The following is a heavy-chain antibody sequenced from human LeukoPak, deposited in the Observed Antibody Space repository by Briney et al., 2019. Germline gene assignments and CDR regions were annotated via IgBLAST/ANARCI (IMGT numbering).Heavy chain of an antibody. J-gene: IGHJ6*01. CDR2: TWYDGRNN. V-gene: IGHV3-33*01. CDR3: AREVAPLYFHYGMDV. Sequence: PGKSLTLSCAASGFTFSSYGMHWVRQAPGKGLEWVAVTWYDGRNNYYAASVKGRFTISRDDSKTTVYLLMNSLRAEDTAVYYCAREVAPLYFHYGMDVWGEGTTVTVSS. CDR1: GFTFSSYG. D-gene: IGHD2-21*01.